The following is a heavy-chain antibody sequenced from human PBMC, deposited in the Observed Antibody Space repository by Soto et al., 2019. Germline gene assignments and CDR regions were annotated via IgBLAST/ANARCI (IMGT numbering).Heavy chain of an antibody. V-gene: IGHV1-69*01. J-gene: IGHJ6*02. CDR3: GGGSGRDPRGGGMDV. Sequence: QVQLVQSGAEVKKPGSSVKVSCKASGGTFSSYAISWVRQAPGQGLEWMGGIIPIFGTANYAQKFQGRVPITGDEPTSTGDMGLSSLRSEGTAVYYCGGGSGRDPRGGGMDVWGQGTTVTVSS. D-gene: IGHD1-26*01. CDR2: IIPIFGTA. CDR1: GGTFSSYA.